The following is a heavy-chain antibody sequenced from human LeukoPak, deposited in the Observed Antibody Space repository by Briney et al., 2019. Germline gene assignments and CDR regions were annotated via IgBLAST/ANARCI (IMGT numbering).Heavy chain of an antibody. Sequence: ASVQVSCKASGYTFTGYYMHWVRQAPGQGLEWMGWINPNSGGTKYAQKFQGRVTMTRDTSISTAYMELSRLRSDDTAVYYCARFMITFGGVPDGMDVWGQGTTVTVSS. D-gene: IGHD3-16*01. V-gene: IGHV1-2*02. J-gene: IGHJ6*02. CDR3: ARFMITFGGVPDGMDV. CDR2: INPNSGGT. CDR1: GYTFTGYY.